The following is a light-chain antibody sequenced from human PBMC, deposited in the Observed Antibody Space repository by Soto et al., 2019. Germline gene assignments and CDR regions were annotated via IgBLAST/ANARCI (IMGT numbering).Light chain of an antibody. CDR3: QQSYSTLWT. V-gene: IGKV1-5*03. Sequence: DIQMTQSPSTLSGSVGDRVTITCRASQTISSWLAWYQQKPGKAPKLLIYKASTLKSGVPSRFSGSGSGTEFTLTISSLHPDDFATYYCQQSYSTLWTFGQGTKVDIK. J-gene: IGKJ1*01. CDR2: KAS. CDR1: QTISSW.